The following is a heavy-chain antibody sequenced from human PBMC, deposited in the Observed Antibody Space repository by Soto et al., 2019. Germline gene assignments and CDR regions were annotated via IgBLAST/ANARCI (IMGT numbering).Heavy chain of an antibody. CDR2: IFYSGST. CDR3: ARDNYGSSGYYYGAFHI. CDR1: GGSISSGGHY. J-gene: IGHJ3*02. V-gene: IGHV4-31*03. Sequence: SETLSLTCTVSGGSISSGGHYWSWVRQHPGKGLEWIGCIFYSGSTYYNPSLKSRVTISVDTSKNQFSLKLTSVTAADTAVYFCARDNYGSSGYYYGAFHIWGQGTMVTVSS. D-gene: IGHD3-22*01.